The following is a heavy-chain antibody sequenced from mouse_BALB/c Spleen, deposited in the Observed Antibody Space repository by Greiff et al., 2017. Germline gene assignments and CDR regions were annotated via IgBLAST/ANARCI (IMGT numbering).Heavy chain of an antibody. J-gene: IGHJ4*01. CDR2: ISDGGSYT. CDR1: GFTFSDYY. D-gene: IGHD2-14*01. V-gene: IGHV5-4*02. Sequence: EVHLVESGGGLVKPGGSLKLSCAASGFTFSDYYMYWVRQTPEKRLEWVATISDGGSYTYYPDSVKGRFTISRDNAKNNLYLQMSSLKSEDTAMYYGARGRYDYAMDYWGQGTAVTVSS. CDR3: ARGRYDYAMDY.